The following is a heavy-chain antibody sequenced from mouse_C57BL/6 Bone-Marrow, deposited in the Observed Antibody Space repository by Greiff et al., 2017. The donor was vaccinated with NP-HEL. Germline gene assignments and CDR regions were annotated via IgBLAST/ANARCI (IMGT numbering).Heavy chain of an antibody. CDR2: IYPGGGYT. J-gene: IGHJ1*03. CDR3: ARERYYWYFDV. V-gene: IGHV1-63*01. Sequence: QVQLKESGAELVRPGTSVKMSCKASGYTFTNYWIGWAQQRPGHGLEWIGDIYPGGGYTNYIEKFKGKATLTADKSSSTAYMQFSSLTSEDSAIYYCARERYYWYFDVWGTGTTVTVSS. CDR1: GYTFTNYW.